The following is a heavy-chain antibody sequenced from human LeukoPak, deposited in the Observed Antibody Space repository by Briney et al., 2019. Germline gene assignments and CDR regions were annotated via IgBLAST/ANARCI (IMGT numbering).Heavy chain of an antibody. CDR1: GYTFTSYD. V-gene: IGHV1-8*01. CDR2: MNPNSGNT. J-gene: IGHJ5*02. D-gene: IGHD6-13*01. Sequence: ASVKVSCKASGYTFTSYDINWVRQATGQGLEWMGWMNPNSGNTGYAQKFQGRVTMTRNTSISTAYMELSSLRSEDTAVYYCARSLDGYGSSWYIDWFGPWGQGTLVTVSS. CDR3: ARSLDGYGSSWYIDWFGP.